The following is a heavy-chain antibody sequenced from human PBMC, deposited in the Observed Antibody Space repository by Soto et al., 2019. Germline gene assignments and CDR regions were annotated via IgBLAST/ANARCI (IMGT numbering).Heavy chain of an antibody. CDR3: EKDNQPYNGDFLFDS. Sequence: LRLSCAASGFTFSINDMHWVRQAPGRGLEWVAVISNDGNNKYYADSVKGRFTLSRDNSKNMVYLQMDSLRVEDTALYYCEKDNQPYNGDFLFDSWGAGTLVTESS. CDR2: ISNDGNNK. V-gene: IGHV3-30*18. CDR1: GFTFSIND. J-gene: IGHJ4*01. D-gene: IGHD4-17*01.